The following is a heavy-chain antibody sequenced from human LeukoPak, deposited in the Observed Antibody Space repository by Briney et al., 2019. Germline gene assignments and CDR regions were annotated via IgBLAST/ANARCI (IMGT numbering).Heavy chain of an antibody. CDR2: IYYSGST. CDR1: GGSISSYY. D-gene: IGHD3-10*01. Sequence: SETLSLTCTVSGGSISSYYWTWIRQPPGKGLEWIGYIYYSGSTNYNPSLKSRVTLSVDTSKNQFSLKLTSVTAEDTAVYYCARDDGGSGSYYFDYWGQGTLVTVSS. J-gene: IGHJ4*02. CDR3: ARDDGGSGSYYFDY. V-gene: IGHV4-59*01.